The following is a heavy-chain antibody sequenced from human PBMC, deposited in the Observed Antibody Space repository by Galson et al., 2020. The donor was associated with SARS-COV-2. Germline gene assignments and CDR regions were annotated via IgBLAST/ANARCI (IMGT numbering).Heavy chain of an antibody. Sequence: GESLKISCAASGFTFSNYWMHWVRQAPGQGLVWVSRINSGGGTTTDYADSVKGRFTISRDNAKNTLYLQMNSLRDDDTAMYFCARGTNDWYGIDYWGQGSLVTVSS. CDR3: ARGTNDWYGIDY. D-gene: IGHD3-9*01. V-gene: IGHV3-74*01. CDR1: GFTFSNYW. CDR2: INSGGGTTT. J-gene: IGHJ4*02.